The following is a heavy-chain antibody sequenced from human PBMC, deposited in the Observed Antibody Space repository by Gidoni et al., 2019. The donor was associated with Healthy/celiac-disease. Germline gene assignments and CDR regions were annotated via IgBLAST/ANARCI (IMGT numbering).Heavy chain of an antibody. CDR1: GFTFSSNA. Sequence: EVQPLESGGGLVQSGGSLRLSCAASGFTFSSNAMSWVHQAPGQGLELVSAISGSGGSTYYADSVKGRFTISRDNSKNTLYLQMNSLRAEDTAVYYCAKGASWGRPYAFDIWGQGTMVTVSS. CDR2: ISGSGGST. V-gene: IGHV3-23*01. D-gene: IGHD3-16*01. CDR3: AKGASWGRPYAFDI. J-gene: IGHJ3*02.